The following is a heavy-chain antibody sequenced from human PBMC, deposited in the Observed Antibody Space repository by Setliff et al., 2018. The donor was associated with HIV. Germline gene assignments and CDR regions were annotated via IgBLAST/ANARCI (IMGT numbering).Heavy chain of an antibody. V-gene: IGHV3-48*03. CDR3: ARVRLYNNALDY. CDR2: ISNSGSTI. J-gene: IGHJ4*02. CDR1: GFSFSSFE. D-gene: IGHD3-10*01. Sequence: GGSLRLSCVASGFSFSSFEMNWVRQAPGKGLEWVSYISNSGSTIYYADSVKGRFTISRDNAKNSLYLQMNSLRAEDTAVYYCARVRLYNNALDYWGQGTLVTVSS.